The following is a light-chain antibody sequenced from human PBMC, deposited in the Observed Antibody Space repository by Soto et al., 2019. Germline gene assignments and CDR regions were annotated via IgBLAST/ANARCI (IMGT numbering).Light chain of an antibody. Sequence: DIQMTQSPSSLSASVGDRVTISCXASQSISSFLNWYQQKPGKAPKLLIYAASSLQSGVPSRFSGSGSGTDFTLTISSLQPEDFATYYCQQSYSTPWTFGQGTKVDIK. CDR3: QQSYSTPWT. CDR2: AAS. J-gene: IGKJ1*01. V-gene: IGKV1-39*01. CDR1: QSISSF.